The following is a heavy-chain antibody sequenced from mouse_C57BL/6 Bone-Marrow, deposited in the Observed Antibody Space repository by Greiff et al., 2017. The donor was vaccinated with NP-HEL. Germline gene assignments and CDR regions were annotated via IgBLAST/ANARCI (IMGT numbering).Heavy chain of an antibody. V-gene: IGHV1-76*01. CDR1: GYTFTDYY. J-gene: IGHJ2*01. D-gene: IGHD2-2*01. Sequence: LVESGAELVRPGASVKLSCKASGYTFTDYYINWVKQRPGQGLEWIARIYPGSGNTYYNEKFKGKATLTAEKSSSTAYMQLSSLTSEDSAVYFCARWVWLRTFDYWGQGTTLTVSS. CDR2: IYPGSGNT. CDR3: ARWVWLRTFDY.